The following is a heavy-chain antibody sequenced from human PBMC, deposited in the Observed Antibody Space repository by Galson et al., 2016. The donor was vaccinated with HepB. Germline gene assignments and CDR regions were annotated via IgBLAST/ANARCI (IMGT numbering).Heavy chain of an antibody. V-gene: IGHV4-59*01. CDR2: IYYSGST. CDR3: ARGASCPECYYYGMDV. CDR1: GGSISSYY. Sequence: SLTCTVSGGSISSYYWSWIRQPPGKGLEWIGYIYYSGSTNYNPSLKSRVTISVDTSKNQFSLKLSSVTAADTAVYYCARGASCPECYYYGMDVWGQGTTVTVSS. D-gene: IGHD2-2*01. J-gene: IGHJ6*02.